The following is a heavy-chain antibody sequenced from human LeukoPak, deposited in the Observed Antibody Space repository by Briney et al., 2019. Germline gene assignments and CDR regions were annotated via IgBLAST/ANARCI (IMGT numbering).Heavy chain of an antibody. CDR2: INHSGST. D-gene: IGHD4-11*01. CDR3: ARGKGGHNYSNYVFHYYYGMDV. CDR1: GGSFSGYY. Sequence: SETLSLTCAVYGGSFSGYYWSWIRQPPGKGLEWIGEINHSGSTNYNPSLKSRVTISVDTSKNQFSLKLSSVTAADTAVYYCARGKGGHNYSNYVFHYYYGMDVWGQGTTVTVSS. J-gene: IGHJ6*02. V-gene: IGHV4-34*01.